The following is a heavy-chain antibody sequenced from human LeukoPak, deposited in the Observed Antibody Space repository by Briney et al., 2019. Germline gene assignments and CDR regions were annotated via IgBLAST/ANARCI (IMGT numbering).Heavy chain of an antibody. CDR2: INHSGST. J-gene: IGHJ4*02. Sequence: SETLSLTCTVSGGSISSYYWSWIRQPPGKGLEWIGEINHSGSTNYNPSLKSRVTISVDTSKNQFSLKLSSVTAADTAVYYCARGSANDSSGYYYPYFDYWGQGTLVTVSS. V-gene: IGHV4-34*01. CDR1: GGSISSYY. CDR3: ARGSANDSSGYYYPYFDY. D-gene: IGHD3-22*01.